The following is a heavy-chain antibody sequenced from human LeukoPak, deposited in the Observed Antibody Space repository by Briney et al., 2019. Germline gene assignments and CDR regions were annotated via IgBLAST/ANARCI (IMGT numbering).Heavy chain of an antibody. CDR1: GGTFSSYA. CDR2: IIPIFGTA. Sequence: ASVKVSCKASGGTFSSYAISWVRQAPGQGLEWTGGIIPIFGTANYAQKFQGRVTITADESTSTAYMELSSLRSEDTAVYYCARVDCSSTSCYTSFEFYYYYGMDVWGQGTTVTVSS. V-gene: IGHV1-69*13. D-gene: IGHD2-2*02. J-gene: IGHJ6*02. CDR3: ARVDCSSTSCYTSFEFYYYYGMDV.